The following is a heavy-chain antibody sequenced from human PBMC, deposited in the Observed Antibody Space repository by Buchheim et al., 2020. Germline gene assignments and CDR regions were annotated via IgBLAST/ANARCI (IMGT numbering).Heavy chain of an antibody. D-gene: IGHD3-22*01. CDR1: GMTFDNAW. CDR2: IKKKADGGTT. Sequence: EVRLVESGGGFVKPGGSLRLSCATSGMTFDNAWMIWVRQAPGKGLEWVGRIKKKADGGTTDYAAPVKGRFTISRDDSTRVLYLQMNSLKTEDTALYYCTTSLYYSDSTLYWNWGQGTL. V-gene: IGHV3-15*01. J-gene: IGHJ4*02. CDR3: TTSLYYSDSTLYWN.